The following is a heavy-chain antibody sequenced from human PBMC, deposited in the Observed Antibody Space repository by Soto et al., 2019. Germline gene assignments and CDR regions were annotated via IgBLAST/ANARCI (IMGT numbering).Heavy chain of an antibody. Sequence: GGSLRLSCAASGITFSDYYMSWIRQAPGKGLEWVSYISSSGSTIYYADSVKGRFTISRDNAKNSLYLQMNSLRAEDTAVYYCARDSYTSGSSQSGYWGQGTLVTVSS. J-gene: IGHJ4*02. CDR2: ISSSGSTI. V-gene: IGHV3-11*01. D-gene: IGHD1-26*01. CDR3: ARDSYTSGSSQSGY. CDR1: GITFSDYY.